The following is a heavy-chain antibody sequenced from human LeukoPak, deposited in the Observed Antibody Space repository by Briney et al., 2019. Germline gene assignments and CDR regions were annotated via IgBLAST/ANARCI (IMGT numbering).Heavy chain of an antibody. V-gene: IGHV3-21*01. CDR1: GFTFSSYI. Sequence: GGSLRLSCAASGFTFSSYIMNWVRQAPGKGLEWVSSITSSSSYIYYADSVKGRFTMSRDNAKNSLYLQMNSLRPEDTAVYYCARDFGGYNNDYWGQGTLVTVSS. CDR2: ITSSSSYI. CDR3: ARDFGGYNNDY. D-gene: IGHD5-24*01. J-gene: IGHJ4*02.